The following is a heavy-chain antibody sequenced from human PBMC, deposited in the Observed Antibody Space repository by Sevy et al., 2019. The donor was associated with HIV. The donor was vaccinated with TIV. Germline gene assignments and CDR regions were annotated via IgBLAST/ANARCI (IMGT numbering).Heavy chain of an antibody. D-gene: IGHD3-3*01. CDR3: AKDPYYDFWSGYYSYFDY. V-gene: IGHV3-30*18. CDR1: GFTFSSYG. Sequence: GGSLRLSCAASGFTFSSYGMHWVRQAPGKGLEWVAVISYDGSNKYYADSVKGRFTISRDNSKNTLYLQMNSLRAEDTALYYCAKDPYYDFWSGYYSYFDYWGQGTLVTVSS. CDR2: ISYDGSNK. J-gene: IGHJ4*02.